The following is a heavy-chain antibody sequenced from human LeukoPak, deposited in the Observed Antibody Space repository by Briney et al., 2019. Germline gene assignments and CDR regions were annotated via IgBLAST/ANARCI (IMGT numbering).Heavy chain of an antibody. CDR1: GGSISSYY. CDR2: IYYSGST. CDR3: ARDRFTYGTNNWFDP. Sequence: PSETLSLTCTVSGGSISSYYWSWIRQPPGKGLEWIGYIYYSGSTNYNPSLKSRVTISVDTSKNLFSLKLSSVTAADTAVYYCARDRFTYGTNNWFDPWGQGTLVTVSS. J-gene: IGHJ5*02. V-gene: IGHV4-59*01. D-gene: IGHD4-17*01.